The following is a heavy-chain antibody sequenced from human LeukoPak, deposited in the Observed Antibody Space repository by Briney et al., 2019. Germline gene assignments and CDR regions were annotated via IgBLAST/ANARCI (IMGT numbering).Heavy chain of an antibody. CDR2: ISGSGGST. Sequence: SGGSLRLSCAASGFTFSSYGMSWVRQAPGKGLEWLSAISGSGGSTYYADSVKGRFTISRDNSKNTLYLQMNSLRAEDTAVYYCAKSFMVRGVKPQLDYWGQGTLVTVAS. J-gene: IGHJ4*02. CDR1: GFTFSSYG. CDR3: AKSFMVRGVKPQLDY. V-gene: IGHV3-23*01. D-gene: IGHD3-10*01.